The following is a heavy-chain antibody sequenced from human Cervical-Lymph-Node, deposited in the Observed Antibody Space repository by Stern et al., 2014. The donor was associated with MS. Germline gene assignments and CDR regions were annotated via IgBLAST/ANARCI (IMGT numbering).Heavy chain of an antibody. CDR2: ISDTRNTI. CDR1: GFTFSSYS. J-gene: IGHJ6*02. D-gene: IGHD2-2*01. V-gene: IGHV3-48*01. Sequence: VQLVESGGGLLQPGGALRLSCAASGFTFSSYSMNWVRQPPGKGLEWVSYISDTRNTIYYADSVRVRFTISRDNAKNSLFLQMDSLRAEDTAVYYCARESAASTYAMDVWGQGTKVTVSS. CDR3: ARESAASTYAMDV.